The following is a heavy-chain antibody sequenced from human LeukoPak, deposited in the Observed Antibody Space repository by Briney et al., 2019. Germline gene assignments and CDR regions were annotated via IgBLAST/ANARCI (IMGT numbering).Heavy chain of an antibody. D-gene: IGHD6-13*01. CDR2: IYYSGNT. J-gene: IGHJ4*02. CDR1: SGSITNYY. Sequence: PSETLSLTCTVSSGSITNYYWSWIRQPPGKGLEWIGFIYYSGNTNYNPSLKSRVTISVDTSKNQFSLKLSSMTAADTAVYYCARSLYSSSWYYFDYWGQGTLVTVSS. CDR3: ARSLYSSSWYYFDY. V-gene: IGHV4-59*01.